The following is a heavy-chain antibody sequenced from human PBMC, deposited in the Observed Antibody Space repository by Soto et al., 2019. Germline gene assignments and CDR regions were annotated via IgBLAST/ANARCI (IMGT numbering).Heavy chain of an antibody. J-gene: IGHJ5*02. V-gene: IGHV4-34*01. CDR2: INHSGST. Sequence: LSLTCAVYGGSFSGYYWSWIRQPPGKGLEWIGEINHSGSTNYNPSLKSRVTISVDTSKNQFSLKLSSVTAADTAVYYCARGGGIVATIIGAVYDWFDPWGQGNLVTVSS. D-gene: IGHD5-12*01. CDR1: GGSFSGYY. CDR3: ARGGGIVATIIGAVYDWFDP.